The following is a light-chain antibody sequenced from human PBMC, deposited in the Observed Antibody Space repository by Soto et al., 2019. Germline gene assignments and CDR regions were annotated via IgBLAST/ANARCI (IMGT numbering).Light chain of an antibody. Sequence: QSVLAQQASVSGSTGQSITLSCTGTSSDVCANDYVSWYQQHPGKATKLIIYEVIIRPSGVSDRFSGSKSGNTASLTISGLKPEDDADYYCSSYTSANTLGGVFGTGTKLTVL. CDR1: SSDVCANDY. CDR3: SSYTSANTLGGV. CDR2: EVI. V-gene: IGLV2-14*01. J-gene: IGLJ1*01.